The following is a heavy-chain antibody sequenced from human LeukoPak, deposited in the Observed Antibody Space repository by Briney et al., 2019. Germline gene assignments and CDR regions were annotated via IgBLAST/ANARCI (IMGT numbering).Heavy chain of an antibody. CDR3: ARPTTYYYDSSAYHVDGFDI. CDR2: IIPIFGTT. D-gene: IGHD3-22*01. V-gene: IGHV1-69*13. J-gene: IGHJ3*02. CDR1: GGSFSNYI. Sequence: ASVKVSFKASGGSFSNYIVTWLRLAPGQGLEWMGGIIPIFGTTNYAQKFQGRVTITADESTNTAYMELSSLRSEDTAVYYCARPTTYYYDSSAYHVDGFDIWGQGTMVTVSS.